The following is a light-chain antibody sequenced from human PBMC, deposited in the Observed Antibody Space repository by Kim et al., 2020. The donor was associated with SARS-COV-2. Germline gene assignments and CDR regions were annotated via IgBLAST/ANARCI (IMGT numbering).Light chain of an antibody. CDR2: DVS. CDR1: SSDVGGFNH. Sequence: GQSIHISCIGTSSDVGGFNHVSWYQQHPGKAPKLMIYDVSNRPSGVSNRFSGSKSGNTASLTISGLQAEDEADYYCSSYPTSSTPVFGGGTQLTVL. J-gene: IGLJ2*01. CDR3: SSYPTSSTPV. V-gene: IGLV2-14*03.